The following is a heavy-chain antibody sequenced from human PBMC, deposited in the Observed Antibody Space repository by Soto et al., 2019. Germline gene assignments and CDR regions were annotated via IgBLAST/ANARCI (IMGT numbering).Heavy chain of an antibody. D-gene: IGHD2-2*01. CDR2: ISGSGGST. CDR1: GFTFSSYA. J-gene: IGHJ4*02. V-gene: IGHV3-23*01. Sequence: GGSLRLSCAASGFTFSSYAMSWVRQAPGKGLEWVSAISGSGGSTYYADSVKGRFTISRDNSKNTLYLQMNSLRAEETAVYYCAKDSGIVVVPANFDYWGQGTLVTVSS. CDR3: AKDSGIVVVPANFDY.